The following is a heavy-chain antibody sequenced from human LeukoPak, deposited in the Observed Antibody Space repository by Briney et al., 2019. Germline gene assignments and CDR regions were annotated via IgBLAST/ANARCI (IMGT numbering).Heavy chain of an antibody. CDR3: ARDRPGIAAAGVFDY. CDR2: ISSSSSYI. Sequence: GGSLRLSCAASGFTFSSYWMTWVRQAPGKGLEWVSSISSSSSYIYYADSVKGRFTISRDNAKKSLYLQMNSLRAEDTAVYYCARDRPGIAAAGVFDYWGQGTLVTVSS. V-gene: IGHV3-21*01. D-gene: IGHD6-13*01. J-gene: IGHJ4*02. CDR1: GFTFSSYW.